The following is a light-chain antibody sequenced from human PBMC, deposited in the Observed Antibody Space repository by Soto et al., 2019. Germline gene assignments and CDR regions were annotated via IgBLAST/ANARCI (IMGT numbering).Light chain of an antibody. CDR2: KAS. CDR1: QYISSY. CDR3: QQYNSYSPEGT. Sequence: DVKLYLSPSSLSATVGDRVTITCRASQYISSYLNWYYQKPGKAPKLLIYKASSLESGVPSRFSGSGSGTEFTLTISSLQPDDFATYYCQQYNSYSPEGTFGQGTKVAIK. V-gene: IGKV1-5*03. J-gene: IGKJ1*01.